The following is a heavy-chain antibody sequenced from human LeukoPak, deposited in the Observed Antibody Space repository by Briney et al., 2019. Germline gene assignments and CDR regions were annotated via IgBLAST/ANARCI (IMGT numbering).Heavy chain of an antibody. V-gene: IGHV1-2*06. Sequence: ASVKVSCKASEYIFTGYYMHWVRQAPGQGLEWMGRINPNNGATNYAQKFQGRVTITGDTSINTAYMELSSLRSDDTTVYYCTRESGSYHGNDYWGQGTLVTVSS. CDR2: INPNNGAT. CDR3: TRESGSYHGNDY. CDR1: EYIFTGYY. D-gene: IGHD1-26*01. J-gene: IGHJ4*02.